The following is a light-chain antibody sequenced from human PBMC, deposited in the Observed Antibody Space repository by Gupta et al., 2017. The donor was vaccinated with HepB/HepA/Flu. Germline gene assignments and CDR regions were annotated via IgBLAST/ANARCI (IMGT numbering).Light chain of an antibody. CDR3: RQYYYTPIT. V-gene: IGKV4-1*01. CDR2: WAS. J-gene: IGKJ5*01. CDR1: QSVLYSSNNRNY. Sequence: DIVMTQSPDSLAVSLGERATINCKSSQSVLYSSNNRNYLAWYQQKPGQSPQLLIYWASTRESGVPDRFSGSGSGTDFTLTISSLQTEDVAVYYCRQYYYTPITFGHGTRLEIK.